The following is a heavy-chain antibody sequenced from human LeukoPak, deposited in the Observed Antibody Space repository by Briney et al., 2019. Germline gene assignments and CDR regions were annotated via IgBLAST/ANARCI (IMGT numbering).Heavy chain of an antibody. Sequence: PGGPLRLSCAASGFTFSNYGMHWVRQAPGKGLEWVTFIRYDGSNKYYADSVKGRFTISRDNSKNTLYLQMNSLRAEDTAVHYCAKAPMVRGVIEYYYYYMDVWGKGTTVTVSS. CDR1: GFTFSNYG. V-gene: IGHV3-30*02. CDR3: AKAPMVRGVIEYYYYYMDV. D-gene: IGHD3-10*01. J-gene: IGHJ6*03. CDR2: IRYDGSNK.